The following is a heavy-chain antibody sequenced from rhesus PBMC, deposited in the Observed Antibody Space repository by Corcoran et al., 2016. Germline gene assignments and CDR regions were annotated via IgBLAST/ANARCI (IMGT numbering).Heavy chain of an antibody. D-gene: IGHD2-27*01. J-gene: IGHJ4*01. CDR1: GGSISDSYR. CDR3: ARDIWAPVVFTARGVGLYFDY. CDR2: IYGSSTNT. Sequence: QVQLQESGPGVVKPSETLSLTCAVSGGSISDSYRWSWIRQPPGKGLEWIGYIYGSSTNTNYNPSLKSRVTFSKATSKNQFSLKLSSVTAADTAVYYCARDIWAPVVFTARGVGLYFDYWGQGDLVTVSS. V-gene: IGHV4S10*01.